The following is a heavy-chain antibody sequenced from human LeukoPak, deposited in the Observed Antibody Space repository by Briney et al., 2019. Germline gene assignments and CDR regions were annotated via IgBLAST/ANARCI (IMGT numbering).Heavy chain of an antibody. CDR2: ISVNNGNT. J-gene: IGHJ4*02. D-gene: IGHD3-22*01. V-gene: IGHV1-18*01. CDR3: ARTQYYYDSSGYRTLPNIFDY. CDR1: GYTFTSYG. Sequence: ASVTVSCKASGYTFTSYGISWVRQAPGQGLEWMGWISVNNGNTNYAQNLQGRVTMTTDTSTSTAYMELRSLRSDDTAVYYCARTQYYYDSSGYRTLPNIFDYWGQGTLVTVSS.